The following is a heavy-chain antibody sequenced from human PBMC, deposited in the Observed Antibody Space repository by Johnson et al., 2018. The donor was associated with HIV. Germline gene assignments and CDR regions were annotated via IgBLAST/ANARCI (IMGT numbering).Heavy chain of an antibody. Sequence: VQVVESGGGVVRPGGSLRISCAASGFTFDHYDMSWVRQVPGKGLEWVSGINWNGGTTGYSDSVEGRFTSSRDNAKNSLYLQMNGLRAEETASYYCARDSRVWGSYRSAFDIWGQGTMVTVSS. CDR1: GFTFDHYD. J-gene: IGHJ3*02. CDR3: ARDSRVWGSYRSAFDI. CDR2: INWNGGTT. D-gene: IGHD3-16*02. V-gene: IGHV3-20*04.